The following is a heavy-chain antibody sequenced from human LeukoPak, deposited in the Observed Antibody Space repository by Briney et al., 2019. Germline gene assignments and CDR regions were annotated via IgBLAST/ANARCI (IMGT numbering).Heavy chain of an antibody. J-gene: IGHJ4*02. CDR3: AKIPRSTIIRGTYYFDY. CDR2: ISASGGGT. D-gene: IGHD3-10*01. V-gene: IGHV3-23*01. Sequence: GGSLRLSCAASGFTFSSYAMTWVRQAPEKGLEWVSTISASGGGTYYADSVKGRFTISRDNSKNTLYLQMNGLRAEDTAVYYCAKIPRSTIIRGTYYFDYWGQGTLVTVSS. CDR1: GFTFSSYA.